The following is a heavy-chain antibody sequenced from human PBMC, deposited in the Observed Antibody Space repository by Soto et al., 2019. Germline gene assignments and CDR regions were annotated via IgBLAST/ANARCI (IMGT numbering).Heavy chain of an antibody. D-gene: IGHD3-10*02. J-gene: IGHJ3*02. CDR3: ARAKIVYVDDFDI. Sequence: SETLSLTCTVSGGSISSGGYYWSWIRQHPGKGLEWIGYIYYSGSTYYNPSLKSRVTISVDTSKNQFSLKLTSVTAADTAVYYCARAKIVYVDDFDIGCRGTMVT. V-gene: IGHV4-31*03. CDR1: GGSISSGGYY. CDR2: IYYSGST.